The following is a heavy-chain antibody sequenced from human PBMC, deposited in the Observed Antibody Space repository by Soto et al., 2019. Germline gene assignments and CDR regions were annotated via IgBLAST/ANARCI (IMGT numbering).Heavy chain of an antibody. J-gene: IGHJ5*02. CDR2: ISAHNGNT. D-gene: IGHD2-2*01. CDR1: GYTFTSFG. CDR3: VKVKVIGVVTRDSEIDP. V-gene: IGHV1-18*01. Sequence: ASVKVSCKASGYTFTSFGISWVRQAPGQGLEWMGWISAHNGNTNYEQKFQGRVTMTTDTSTSTAYMELRSLRSDDAAVYYCVKVKVIGVVTRDSEIDPWGQGTLVTVSS.